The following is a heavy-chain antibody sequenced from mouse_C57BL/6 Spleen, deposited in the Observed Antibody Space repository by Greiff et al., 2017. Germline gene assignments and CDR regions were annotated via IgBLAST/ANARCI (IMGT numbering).Heavy chain of an antibody. Sequence: VQLQQSGPELVKPGASVKMSCKASGYTFTDYNMHWVKQSHGKSLEWIGYINPNNGGTSYNQKFKGKATLTVNKSSSAAYMELRSLTSGDSAVYNCARRGIYYNGSSYKGRDYWGQGATLSVSS. CDR3: ARRGIYYNGSSYKGRDY. CDR1: GYTFTDYN. V-gene: IGHV1-22*01. CDR2: INPNNGGT. D-gene: IGHD1-1*01. J-gene: IGHJ2*01.